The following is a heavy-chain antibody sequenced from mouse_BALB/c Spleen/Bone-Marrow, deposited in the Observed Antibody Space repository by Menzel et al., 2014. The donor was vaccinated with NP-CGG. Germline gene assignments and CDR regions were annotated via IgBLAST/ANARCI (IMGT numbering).Heavy chain of an antibody. V-gene: IGHV5-9-4*01. J-gene: IGHJ3*01. CDR1: GFTFSSYA. CDR2: ISSGGSYT. Sequence: EVQLVESGGGLVKPGGSLKLSCAASGFTFSSYAMPWVRQSPDKRLEWVAEISSGGSYTYYPDTVTGRFTISRDNAKNTLYLEMSSLRSEDTAMYYCASGDVYFAYWGQGTLVTVSA. CDR3: ASGDVYFAY.